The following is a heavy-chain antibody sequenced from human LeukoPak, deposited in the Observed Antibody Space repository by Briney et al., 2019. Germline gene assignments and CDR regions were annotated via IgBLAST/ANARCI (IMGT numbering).Heavy chain of an antibody. CDR3: ARMPLPYYYYYYMDV. CDR1: GFTFSSYW. J-gene: IGHJ6*03. D-gene: IGHD2-2*01. CDR2: IKQDGSEK. Sequence: PGGSLRLSCAASGFTFSSYWMSWVRQAPGKGLEWVANIKQDGSEKYYVDSVKGRFTISRDNAKNSLYPQMNSLRAEDTAVYYCARMPLPYYYYYYMDVWGKGTTVTVSS. V-gene: IGHV3-7*01.